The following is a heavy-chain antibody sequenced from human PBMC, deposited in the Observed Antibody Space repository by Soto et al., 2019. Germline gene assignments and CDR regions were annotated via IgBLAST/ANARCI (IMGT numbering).Heavy chain of an antibody. J-gene: IGHJ5*02. Sequence: ASVKVSCKASGYSFTTYGIAWVRQAPGQGLEWMGWINGHNGYTKYAQKIQDRLTLTTDASTSTAYMDLRSLRSDDTAVYYCARLYCGADACYGWFDPWGQG. CDR2: INGHNGYT. D-gene: IGHD2-21*01. CDR1: GYSFTTYG. CDR3: ARLYCGADACYGWFDP. V-gene: IGHV1-18*01.